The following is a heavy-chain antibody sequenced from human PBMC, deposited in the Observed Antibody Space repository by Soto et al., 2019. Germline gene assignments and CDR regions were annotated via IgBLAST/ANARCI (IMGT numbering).Heavy chain of an antibody. CDR3: RVVSSRQDYYYMDV. D-gene: IGHD3-3*01. CDR1: GGSISSSSYY. V-gene: IGHV4-39*01. Sequence: NPSETLSLTCTVSGGSISSSSYYWGWIRQPPGKGLEWIGSIYYSGSTYYNPSLKSRVTISVDTSKNQFSLKLSSVTAADTAVYYPRVVSSRQDYYYMDVWGKGTTVTVSS. J-gene: IGHJ6*03. CDR2: IYYSGST.